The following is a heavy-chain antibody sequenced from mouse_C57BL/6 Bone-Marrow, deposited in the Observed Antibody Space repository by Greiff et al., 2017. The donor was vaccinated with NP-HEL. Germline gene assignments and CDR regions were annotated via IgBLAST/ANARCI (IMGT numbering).Heavy chain of an antibody. Sequence: EVLLLESGPGLVKPSQSLSLSCSVTGYSITSGYYWNWIRQFPGNQLEWMGYISYDGSTNYNPSLKNRISITRDTSKNQFFLKLNSVTTEDTATYYCARVLHYYGSLDDWGQGTTLTVSS. V-gene: IGHV3-6*01. CDR2: ISYDGST. CDR1: GYSITSGYY. J-gene: IGHJ2*01. D-gene: IGHD1-1*01. CDR3: ARVLHYYGSLDD.